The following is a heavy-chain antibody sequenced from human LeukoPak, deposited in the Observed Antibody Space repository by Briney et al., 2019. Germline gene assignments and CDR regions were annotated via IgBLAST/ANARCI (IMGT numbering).Heavy chain of an antibody. V-gene: IGHV4-34*01. CDR2: INHSGNT. CDR3: ARPGRPMVRGVLMSSWFDP. D-gene: IGHD3-10*01. J-gene: IGHJ5*02. CDR1: GGSFRGYD. Sequence: SETLSLTCAVYGGSFRGYDWSWIRQSPGKGLEWIGEINHSGNTNYDPSLKSRVTISIDTSKNQFSLKLNSVTAADTAVYYCARPGRPMVRGVLMSSWFDPWGQGTLVTVSS.